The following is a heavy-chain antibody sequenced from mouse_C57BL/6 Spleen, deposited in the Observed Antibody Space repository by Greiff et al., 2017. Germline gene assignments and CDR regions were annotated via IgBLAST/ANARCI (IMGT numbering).Heavy chain of an antibody. D-gene: IGHD1-1*01. CDR1: GYAFTNYL. J-gene: IGHJ1*03. Sequence: VQLQESGAELVRPGTSVKVSCKASGYAFTNYLIEWVKQRPGQGLEWIGVINPGSGGTNYNEKFKGKATLTADKSSSTAYMQLSSLTSEDSAVYFCARGITTVVGYFDVWGTGTTVTVSS. CDR2: INPGSGGT. V-gene: IGHV1-54*01. CDR3: ARGITTVVGYFDV.